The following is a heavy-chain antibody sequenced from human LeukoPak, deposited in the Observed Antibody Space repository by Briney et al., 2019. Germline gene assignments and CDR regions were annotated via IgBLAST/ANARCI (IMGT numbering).Heavy chain of an antibody. V-gene: IGHV1-2*06. CDR2: INCITGDT. CDR1: GYTFTSYY. Sequence: ASVKVSCTASGYTFTSYYMHWVRQAPRQGLEWMGRINCITGDTRSAQKFQGRVTMTRDTSISTAYMQLSSLRSDDTAVYYCAREIAATGAAVDYWGQGILVTVSS. CDR3: AREIAATGAAVDY. J-gene: IGHJ4*02. D-gene: IGHD6-13*01.